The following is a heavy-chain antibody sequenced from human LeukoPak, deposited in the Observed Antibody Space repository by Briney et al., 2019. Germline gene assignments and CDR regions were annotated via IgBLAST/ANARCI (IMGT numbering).Heavy chain of an antibody. Sequence: VAAVKVSCKASGYSFTSYGISWVRQAPGQGLEWMGWINQYYGNTNYAQNVQGRVTMTTDTATSTAYMELRSLRSDDTAVYFCARVITMVRGVILPVSGFDYWGQGTLVSVST. CDR3: ARVITMVRGVILPVSGFDY. CDR2: INQYYGNT. CDR1: GYSFTSYG. V-gene: IGHV1-18*01. D-gene: IGHD3-10*01. J-gene: IGHJ4*02.